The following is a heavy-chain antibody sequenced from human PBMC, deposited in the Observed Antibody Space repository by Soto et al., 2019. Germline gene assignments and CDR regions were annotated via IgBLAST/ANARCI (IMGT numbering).Heavy chain of an antibody. CDR3: ASQRTPNGNFDY. Sequence: SVKVSCKASGGTFSSYAISLLRQAPGQGLEWMGGIIPIFGTANYAQKFQGRVTITADESTSTAYMELSSLRSEDTAVYYCASQRTPNGNFDYWGKGTLVTVSS. V-gene: IGHV1-69*13. J-gene: IGHJ4*02. CDR2: IIPIFGTA. D-gene: IGHD1-26*01. CDR1: GGTFSSYA.